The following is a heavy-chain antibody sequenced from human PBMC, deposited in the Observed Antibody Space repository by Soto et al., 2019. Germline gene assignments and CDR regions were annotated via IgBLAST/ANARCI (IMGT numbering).Heavy chain of an antibody. J-gene: IGHJ6*02. CDR3: ARGTVTTRNGMDV. Sequence: SETLSLTCAVYGGSFSGYYWSWIRQPPGRGLEWIGEINHSGSTNYNPSLKSRVTISVDTSKNQFSLKLSSVTAADTAVYYCARGTVTTRNGMDVWGQGTTVTVSS. CDR2: INHSGST. CDR1: GGSFSGYY. D-gene: IGHD4-4*01. V-gene: IGHV4-34*01.